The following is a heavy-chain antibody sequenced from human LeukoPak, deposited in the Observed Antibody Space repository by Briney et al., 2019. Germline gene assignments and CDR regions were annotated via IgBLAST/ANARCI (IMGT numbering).Heavy chain of an antibody. CDR2: INYSGNT. CDR1: GGSISSSSYY. Sequence: SETLSLTCTVSGGSISSSSYYWGWIRQPPGKGLEWIGSINYSGNTYYNSSLKSRVTISVDTSKNQFSLKLSSVTAADTAVCYCARHSGGVTGTTDWFDPWGQGTLVTVSS. V-gene: IGHV4-39*01. CDR3: ARHSGGVTGTTDWFDP. D-gene: IGHD1-14*01. J-gene: IGHJ5*02.